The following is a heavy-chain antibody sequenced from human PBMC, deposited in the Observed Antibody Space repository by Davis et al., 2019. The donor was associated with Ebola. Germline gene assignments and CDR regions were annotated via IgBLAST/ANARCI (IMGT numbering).Heavy chain of an antibody. CDR1: GYTFTSYA. V-gene: IGHV7-4-1*02. CDR3: ARGDQFDP. D-gene: IGHD2-21*02. J-gene: IGHJ5*02. CDR2: INTNTGNP. Sequence: ASVKVSCKASGYTFTSYAIHWVRQAPGQGLEWMGWINTNTGNPTYAQGFTGRFVFSLDHSVTTAYLHISRLKTENTAVYYCARGDQFDPWGQGTLVIVSS.